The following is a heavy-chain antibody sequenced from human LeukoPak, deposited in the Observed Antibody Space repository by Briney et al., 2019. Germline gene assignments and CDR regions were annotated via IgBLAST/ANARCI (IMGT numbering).Heavy chain of an antibody. CDR1: GYTFTGYY. CDR3: ARDLQSSSGYYYVVGY. Sequence: GASVKVSCKASGYTFTGYYMHWARQAPGQGLEWMGWINPNSGGTNYAQKFQGRVTMTRDTSISTAYMELSRLRSNDTAVYYCARDLQSSSGYYYVVGYWGQGTLVTVSS. CDR2: INPNSGGT. V-gene: IGHV1-2*02. D-gene: IGHD3-22*01. J-gene: IGHJ4*02.